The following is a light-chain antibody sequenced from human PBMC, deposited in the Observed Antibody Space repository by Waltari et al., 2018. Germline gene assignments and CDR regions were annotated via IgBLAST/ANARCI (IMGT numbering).Light chain of an antibody. CDR3: AAWDDSLNGVV. J-gene: IGLJ3*02. CDR1: SSNIGSNF. V-gene: IGLV1-47*01. CDR2: RNN. Sequence: QSVMTQPPSASATPGQRVIISCSGSSSNIGSNFAYWYQHFPGTAPKLLIYRNNQRPSGVPDRFSGSKSGTSASLAISGLRSEDEAGYYCAAWDDSLNGVVFGGGTKLTVL.